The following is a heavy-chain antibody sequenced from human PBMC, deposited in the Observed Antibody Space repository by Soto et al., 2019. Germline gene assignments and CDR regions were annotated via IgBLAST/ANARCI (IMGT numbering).Heavy chain of an antibody. CDR1: GGSISSSSYY. CDR2: IYYSGST. CDR3: ASMSLLWFGELAAFGY. Sequence: SETLSLTCTVSGGSISSSSYYWGWIRQPPGKGLEWIGSIYYSGSTYYNPSLKSRVTISVDTSKNQFSLKLSSVTAADTAVYYCASMSLLWFGELAAFGYWGQGTLVTVSS. D-gene: IGHD3-10*01. J-gene: IGHJ4*02. V-gene: IGHV4-39*01.